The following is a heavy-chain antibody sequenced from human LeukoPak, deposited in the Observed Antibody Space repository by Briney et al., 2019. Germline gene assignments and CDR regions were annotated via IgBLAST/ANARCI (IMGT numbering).Heavy chain of an antibody. CDR3: ARGQGSSGWYPFDY. J-gene: IGHJ4*02. CDR1: GGSLSGYS. Sequence: SETLSLTCAVYGGSLSGYSWSWIRQPPGKGLEWIGEINHSGSTNYNPSLKSRVTISVDTSKNQFSLKLSSVTAADTAVYYCARGQGSSGWYPFDYWGQGTLVTVSS. D-gene: IGHD6-19*01. V-gene: IGHV4-34*01. CDR2: INHSGST.